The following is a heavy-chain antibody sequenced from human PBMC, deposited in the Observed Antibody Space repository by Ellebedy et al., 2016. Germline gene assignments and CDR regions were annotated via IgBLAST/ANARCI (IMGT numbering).Heavy chain of an antibody. V-gene: IGHV4-39*07. D-gene: IGHD5-12*01. CDR1: GGSTSRSAKY. CDR2: GYYIGYA. J-gene: IGHJ4*02. Sequence: SETLSLTXIVSGGSTSRSAKYWGWIRQPPGKGLEWIGRGYYIGYAQYNPSLKSRVTISVDTSKNQYSLNLTSVTAADTAVYYCARDDSGGGSPFDSWGQGILVTVSS. CDR3: ARDDSGGGSPFDS.